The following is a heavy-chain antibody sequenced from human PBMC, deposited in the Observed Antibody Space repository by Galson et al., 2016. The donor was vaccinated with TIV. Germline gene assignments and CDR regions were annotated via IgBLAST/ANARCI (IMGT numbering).Heavy chain of an antibody. CDR1: GYIFNNFG. CDR2: ISVYNGNT. J-gene: IGHJ4*02. D-gene: IGHD6-25*01. V-gene: IGHV1-18*01. Sequence: SGYIFNNFGVSWVRQAPGQGLEWMAWISVYNGNTNYAQSLQGRVTLTTETSTSTAYMELRSLRSDDTAVYYCARDTPSLLAAATMDYWGQGTLVTVSS. CDR3: ARDTPSLLAAATMDY.